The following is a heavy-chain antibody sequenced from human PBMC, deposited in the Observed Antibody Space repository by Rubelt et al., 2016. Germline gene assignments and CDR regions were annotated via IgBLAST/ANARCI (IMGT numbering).Heavy chain of an antibody. Sequence: QVQLQESGPGLVKPSETLSLTCTVSGGSISSYYWNWIRQSPGKGLEWIGYIYYSGSTYYNPALKMRVTLSVDTCKNQFVLKLSSGTAADTAVYYCARDQYSSSWYGMLRWVDPWGQGTLVTVSA. CDR2: IYYSGST. J-gene: IGHJ5*02. V-gene: IGHV4-59*12. CDR3: ARDQYSSSWYGMLRWVDP. D-gene: IGHD6-13*01. CDR1: GGSISSYY.